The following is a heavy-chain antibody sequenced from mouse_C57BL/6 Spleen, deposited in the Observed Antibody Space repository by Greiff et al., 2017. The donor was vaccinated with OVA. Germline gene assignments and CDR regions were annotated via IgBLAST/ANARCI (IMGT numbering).Heavy chain of an antibody. CDR3: AKNGGNWDVGAY. J-gene: IGHJ3*01. Sequence: QVQLQESGPGLVQPSQSLSITCTVSGFSLTSYGVHWVRQSPGKGLEWLGVIWRGGSTDYNAAFMSRLSITKDNSKSQVFFKMNSLQADDTAIYYCAKNGGNWDVGAYWGQGTLVTVSA. CDR2: IWRGGST. V-gene: IGHV2-5*01. CDR1: GFSLTSYG. D-gene: IGHD4-1*01.